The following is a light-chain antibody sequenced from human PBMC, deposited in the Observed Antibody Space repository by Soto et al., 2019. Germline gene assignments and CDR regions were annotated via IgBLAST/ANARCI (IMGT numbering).Light chain of an antibody. Sequence: QSALTQPASVSGSPGQSITISCTGTSSDVGGYNYVSWYQQYPGKAPKFMIYDVSNRPSGVSNRFSGSKSGDTASLTISGLQAEDEADYYCCSHSNSATRVVCRGGTKLTVL. CDR1: SSDVGGYNY. CDR3: CSHSNSATRVV. CDR2: DVS. J-gene: IGLJ2*01. V-gene: IGLV2-14*03.